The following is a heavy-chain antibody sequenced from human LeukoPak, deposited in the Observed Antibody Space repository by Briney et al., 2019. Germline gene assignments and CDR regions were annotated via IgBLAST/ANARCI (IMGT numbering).Heavy chain of an antibody. V-gene: IGHV4-59*01. D-gene: IGHD3-10*01. CDR2: IYYSGST. CDR3: ARDPGTRYYGSGSTD. J-gene: IGHJ4*02. Sequence: PSETLSLTCTVSGGSISSYYWSWIRQPPGKGLEWIGYIYYSGSTNYNPSLKSRVTISVDTSKNQFSLKLSSVTAADTAVYYCARDPGTRYYGSGSTDWGQGTLVTVSS. CDR1: GGSISSYY.